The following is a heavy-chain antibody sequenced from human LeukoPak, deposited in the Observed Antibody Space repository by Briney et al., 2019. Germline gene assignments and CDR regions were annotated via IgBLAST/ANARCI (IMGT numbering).Heavy chain of an antibody. J-gene: IGHJ4*02. CDR2: IRYDGSNK. CDR1: GFTFSSYG. V-gene: IGHV3-30*02. D-gene: IGHD4-17*01. Sequence: GGSLRLSCAASGFTFSSYGMHWVRQAPGKGLEWVAFIRYDGSNKYYADSVKGRFTISRDNSKNTLYLQMNSLRAEDTAVYYCAIDYGDYEGSSQLDYWGQGTLVTVSS. CDR3: AIDYGDYEGSSQLDY.